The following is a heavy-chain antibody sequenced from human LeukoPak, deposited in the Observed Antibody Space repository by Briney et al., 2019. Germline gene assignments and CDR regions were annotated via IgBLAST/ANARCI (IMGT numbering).Heavy chain of an antibody. Sequence: PSETLSLTCTVSGDSISSYYWSWIRQPPGKGLEWIGYIYFTGNTNYNPSLKSRVTISVDTSENQFSLKLSSVPAADTAVYYCARVPYCSGGSCNYYYYYGMDVWGQGTTVTVSS. CDR3: ARVPYCSGGSCNYYYYYGMDV. J-gene: IGHJ6*02. CDR1: GDSISSYY. CDR2: IYFTGNT. D-gene: IGHD2-15*01. V-gene: IGHV4-59*12.